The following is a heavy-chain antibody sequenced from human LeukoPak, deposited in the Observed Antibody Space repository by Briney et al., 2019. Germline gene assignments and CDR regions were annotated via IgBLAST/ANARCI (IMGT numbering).Heavy chain of an antibody. CDR1: GYTFTSYD. D-gene: IGHD1-26*01. J-gene: IGHJ4*02. Sequence: ASVTVSCKASGYTFTSYDINWVRQATGQGLEWMGWMNPNSGNTGYAQKFQGRVTIIRNTSISTAYMELSSLRSEDTAVYYCARGLVEGSSDEGYWGQGTLVTVSS. V-gene: IGHV1-8*03. CDR3: ARGLVEGSSDEGY. CDR2: MNPNSGNT.